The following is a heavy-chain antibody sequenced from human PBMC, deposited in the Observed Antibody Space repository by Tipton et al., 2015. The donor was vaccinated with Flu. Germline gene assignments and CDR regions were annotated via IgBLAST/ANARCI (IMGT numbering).Heavy chain of an antibody. CDR3: ARARAPYYYYAMDV. V-gene: IGHV4-39*07. J-gene: IGHJ6*02. Sequence: TLSLTCAVSGYSIRSSNYYWAWIRQPPGKGLEWIGNIHYSGSPHYNPSLKSRVTISVDTSKNQFSLRLSSVTAADTAVYYCARARAPYYYYAMDVWGQGTTVTVSS. CDR1: GYSIRSSNYY. CDR2: IHYSGSP.